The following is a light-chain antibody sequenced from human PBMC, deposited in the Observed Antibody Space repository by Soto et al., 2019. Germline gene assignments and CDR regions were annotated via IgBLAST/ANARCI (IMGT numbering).Light chain of an antibody. Sequence: EIVMTQSPATLSVSPGERATLSCRASQSVSSNLAWYQHKFGQAPTLVIYGASARATSIPARFSGSGSGTEFTLTISSLQSEDFAVYYCQHYNNWPFAFGQGTKLDIK. CDR1: QSVSSN. CDR2: GAS. J-gene: IGKJ2*01. V-gene: IGKV3-15*01. CDR3: QHYNNWPFA.